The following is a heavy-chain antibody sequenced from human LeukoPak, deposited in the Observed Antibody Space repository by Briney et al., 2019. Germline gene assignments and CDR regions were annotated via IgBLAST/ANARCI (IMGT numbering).Heavy chain of an antibody. CDR2: INPSGGST. CDR1: GYTFTSYY. CDR3: ARGVWFGELYGDFDY. V-gene: IGHV1-46*01. Sequence: GESLKISCKASGYTFTSYYMHWVRQAPGQGLEWMGIINPSGGSTSYAQKFQGRVTMTRDMSTSTVYMELSSLRSEDTAVYYCARGVWFGELYGDFDYWGQGTLVTVSS. J-gene: IGHJ4*02. D-gene: IGHD3-10*01.